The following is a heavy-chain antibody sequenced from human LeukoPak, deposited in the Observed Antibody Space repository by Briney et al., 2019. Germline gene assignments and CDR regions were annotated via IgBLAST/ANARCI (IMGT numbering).Heavy chain of an antibody. CDR3: ARDTAYCIGGSCFRLLFDY. J-gene: IGHJ4*02. CDR1: GFTVSSNY. Sequence: GGSLRLSCAASGFTVSSNYMSWVRQAPGKGLEWVSVIYSGGSTYYADSVKGRFTISRDNSKNTLYLQMNSLRAEATAVYYCARDTAYCIGGSCFRLLFDYWGQGTLVTVSS. CDR2: IYSGGST. D-gene: IGHD2-15*01. V-gene: IGHV3-53*01.